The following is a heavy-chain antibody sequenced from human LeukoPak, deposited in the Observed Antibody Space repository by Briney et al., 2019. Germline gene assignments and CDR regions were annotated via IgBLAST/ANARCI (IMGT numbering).Heavy chain of an antibody. V-gene: IGHV3-21*01. J-gene: IGHJ3*02. CDR2: ISSRSSYI. D-gene: IGHD1-26*01. CDR1: GFTFSSYS. Sequence: PGGSLRLSCAASGFTFSSYSMNWVRQAPGKGLEWVSSISSRSSYIYYADSVKGRFTISRDNAKNSLYLQMNSLRAEDTAVYYCARSSIVGADFDIWGQGTMVTVSS. CDR3: ARSSIVGADFDI.